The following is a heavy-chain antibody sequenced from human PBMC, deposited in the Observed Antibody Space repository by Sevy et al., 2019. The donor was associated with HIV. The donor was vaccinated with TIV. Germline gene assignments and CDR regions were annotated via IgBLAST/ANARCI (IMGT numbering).Heavy chain of an antibody. V-gene: IGHV3-7*03. CDR3: ARGTYYYDSSGYYQDVFEL. CDR1: GFTFSSYW. CDR2: IKEDGSVK. Sequence: GGSLRLSCAASSGFTFSSYWMSWVRQAPGKGLEWVANIKEDGSVKYYVDSVRGRFSISIDNAKNLLYLQMSSLRGEDTAVYYCARGTYYYDSSGYYQDVFELWGQGTLVTVSS. J-gene: IGHJ3*01. D-gene: IGHD3-22*01.